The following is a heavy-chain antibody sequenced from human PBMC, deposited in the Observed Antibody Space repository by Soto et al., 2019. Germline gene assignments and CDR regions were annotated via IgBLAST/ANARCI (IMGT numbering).Heavy chain of an antibody. Sequence: SETLSLTCTVSGGSISSSSYYWGWIRQPPGKGLEWIGSIYYSGSTYYNPSLMSRVTISVDTSKNQFSLKLTSVHAADTAVYYCASDYSSSYYFDYLGQGTLVTVSS. CDR2: IYYSGST. V-gene: IGHV4-39*01. CDR3: ASDYSSSYYFDY. D-gene: IGHD6-6*01. CDR1: GGSISSSSYY. J-gene: IGHJ4*02.